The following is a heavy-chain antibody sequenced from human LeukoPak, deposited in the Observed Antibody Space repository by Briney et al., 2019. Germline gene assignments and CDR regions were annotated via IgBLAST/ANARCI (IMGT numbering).Heavy chain of an antibody. CDR2: IFRSGST. CDR1: GDSISSSNW. Sequence: SETLSLTCAVSGDSISSSNWWSWVRQPPGKGLEWIGEIFRSGSTNSNSSLKSRVTLSVDKSKNQFSLRLSSVTAADTAVYYCARSEYSGYFDYWGQGTLVTVSS. J-gene: IGHJ4*02. CDR3: ARSEYSGYFDY. D-gene: IGHD6-6*01. V-gene: IGHV4-4*02.